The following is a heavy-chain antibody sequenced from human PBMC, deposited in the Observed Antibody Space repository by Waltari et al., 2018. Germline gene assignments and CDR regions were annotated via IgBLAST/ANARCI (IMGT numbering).Heavy chain of an antibody. CDR3: AKGGIAARGC. CDR1: GFTFSSYG. V-gene: IGHV3-30*02. D-gene: IGHD6-6*01. J-gene: IGHJ4*02. Sequence: QVQLVESGGGVVQPGGSLRLSCAASGFTFSSYGRHWVRQAPGKGLEWVAFIRYDGSNKYYADSVKGRFTISRDNSKNTLYLQMNSLRAEDTAVYYCAKGGIAARGCWGQGTLVTVSS. CDR2: IRYDGSNK.